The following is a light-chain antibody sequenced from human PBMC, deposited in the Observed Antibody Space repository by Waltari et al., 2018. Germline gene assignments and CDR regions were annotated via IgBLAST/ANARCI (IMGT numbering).Light chain of an antibody. J-gene: IGLJ2*01. Sequence: QSVLTQPPSVSAAPGQKVTISRPGSSPTIGNNFVFWYPQLPGTAPKLLIYDDNERPSGIPDRFSGSKSGTSATLGITGLQTGDEADYYCGTWDSSLSVVVFGGGTKVTVL. V-gene: IGLV1-51*01. CDR1: SPTIGNNF. CDR3: GTWDSSLSVVV. CDR2: DDN.